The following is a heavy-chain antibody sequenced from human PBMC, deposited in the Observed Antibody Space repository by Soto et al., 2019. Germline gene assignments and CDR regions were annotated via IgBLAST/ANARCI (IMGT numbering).Heavy chain of an antibody. Sequence: EVQVVESGGGLVKPGGSLRLSCNFTFSMYSMNWVRQAPGQGLEWVASISSGSAFIKYADSLKGRFSISRDNAKNSVSLQMNSLRAADTAMYYCTRAQGGSCDSCFDVWGRGTPVTVSS. J-gene: IGHJ5*02. D-gene: IGHD2-15*01. CDR1: TFSMYS. CDR3: TRAQGGSCDSCFDV. CDR2: ISSGSAFI. V-gene: IGHV3-21*01.